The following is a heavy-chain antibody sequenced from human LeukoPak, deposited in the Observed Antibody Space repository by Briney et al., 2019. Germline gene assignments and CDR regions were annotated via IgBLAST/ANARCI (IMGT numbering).Heavy chain of an antibody. CDR1: AGSISSYY. D-gene: IGHD3-3*01. Sequence: PSETLSLTCTVSAGSISSYYWSWIRQPPGKGLEWIGYIYYSGSANYNPSLKSRVPISADTSKNQFSLKLSSVTAADTAVYYCARAVRDYDFWSGYPLFDYWGQGTLVTVSS. CDR2: IYYSGSA. V-gene: IGHV4-59*01. J-gene: IGHJ4*02. CDR3: ARAVRDYDFWSGYPLFDY.